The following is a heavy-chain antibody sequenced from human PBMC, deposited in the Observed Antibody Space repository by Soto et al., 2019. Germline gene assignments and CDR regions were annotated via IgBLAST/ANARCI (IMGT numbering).Heavy chain of an antibody. Sequence: QVQLVQSGAEVKKPGASVKLSCRTSGYTFTHYYIHWVRQAPGQGLEWLAIINPASGSTNYAQDFLGRVTLTKDNSPAPVFKEPRGLRSDDTAIFYCARDLAAGDHWGQGTLVTVSS. D-gene: IGHD6-25*01. V-gene: IGHV1-46*01. J-gene: IGHJ4*02. CDR3: ARDLAAGDH. CDR2: INPASGST. CDR1: GYTFTHYY.